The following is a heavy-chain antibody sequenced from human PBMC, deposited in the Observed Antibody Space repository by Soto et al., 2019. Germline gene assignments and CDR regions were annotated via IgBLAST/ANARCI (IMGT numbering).Heavy chain of an antibody. CDR3: ARSTYYDILTGSYYYYAMDV. CDR1: GLTVGSNY. D-gene: IGHD3-9*01. J-gene: IGHJ6*02. Sequence: PGGSLRLSCAASGLTVGSNYMSLVRLAPGKGLEWVSVIYSEGTPYYADSVKGRFTISRENSNNTLYLPMNNLRAEDTAVYYCARSTYYDILTGSYYYYAMDVWGQGTTVTVSS. V-gene: IGHV3-53*01. CDR2: IYSEGTP.